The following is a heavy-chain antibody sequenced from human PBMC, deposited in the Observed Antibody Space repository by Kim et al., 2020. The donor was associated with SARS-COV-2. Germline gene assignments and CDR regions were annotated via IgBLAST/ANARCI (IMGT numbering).Heavy chain of an antibody. V-gene: IGHV4-30-2*01. CDR3: ARGGEQLGAFDI. J-gene: IGHJ3*02. D-gene: IGHD6-13*01. Sequence: NNPLLRRRVTRSVDRSKNQFSLKLSSVTAADTAVYYCARGGEQLGAFDIWGQGTMVTVSS.